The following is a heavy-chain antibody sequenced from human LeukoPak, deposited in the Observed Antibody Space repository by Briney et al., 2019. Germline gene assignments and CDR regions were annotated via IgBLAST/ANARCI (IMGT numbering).Heavy chain of an antibody. Sequence: SETLSLTCTVSGGSISSGGYYWSWIRQPPGKGLEWVGYIYHSGSTYYNPSLKSRVTISVDTSKNQFSLNLRSVMAADTAVYYCARRRASGFGELLDFWGQGTLVTVSS. CDR3: ARRRASGFGELLDF. CDR2: IYHSGST. J-gene: IGHJ4*02. D-gene: IGHD3-10*01. V-gene: IGHV4-30-2*01. CDR1: GGSISSGGYY.